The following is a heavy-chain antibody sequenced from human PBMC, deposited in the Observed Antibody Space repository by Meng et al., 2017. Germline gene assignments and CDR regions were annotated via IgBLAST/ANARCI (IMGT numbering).Heavy chain of an antibody. CDR3: ARDSWRGYSYGYWVDYYYGMDV. CDR2: IIPIFGTA. D-gene: IGHD5-18*01. V-gene: IGHV1-69*05. CDR1: GGTFSSYA. Sequence: SVKVSCKASGGTFSSYAISWVRQAPGQGLAWMGGIIPIFGTANYAQKFQGRVTITTDESTSTAYMELSSLRSEDTAVYYCARDSWRGYSYGYWVDYYYGMDVWGQGTTVTVSS. J-gene: IGHJ6*02.